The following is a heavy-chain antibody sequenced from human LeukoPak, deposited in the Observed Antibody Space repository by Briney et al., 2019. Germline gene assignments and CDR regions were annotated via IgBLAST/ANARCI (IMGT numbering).Heavy chain of an antibody. J-gene: IGHJ4*02. CDR1: GFTFTTYG. D-gene: IGHD1-26*01. V-gene: IGHV1-18*01. Sequence: GASVKVSCKASGFTFTTYGISWVRQAPGQGLEWMGWISAYNGNTNYAQKLQGRVTMTTDTSTSTAYMELRSLRSDDTAVYYCAKVTYAEVGAPFDYWGQGTLVTVSS. CDR2: ISAYNGNT. CDR3: AKVTYAEVGAPFDY.